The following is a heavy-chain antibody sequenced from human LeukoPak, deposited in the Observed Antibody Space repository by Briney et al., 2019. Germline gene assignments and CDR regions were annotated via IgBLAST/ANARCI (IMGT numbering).Heavy chain of an antibody. V-gene: IGHV4-30-4*01. Sequence: SQTLSLTCTVSGGSISSGDYYWSWIRQPPGKGLEWIGYIYHSGSTYYNPSLKSRVTISVDTSKNQFSLKLSSVTAADTAVYYCARDRYSYGHFDYWGQGTLVTVSS. CDR2: IYHSGST. D-gene: IGHD5-18*01. CDR1: GGSISSGDYY. J-gene: IGHJ4*02. CDR3: ARDRYSYGHFDY.